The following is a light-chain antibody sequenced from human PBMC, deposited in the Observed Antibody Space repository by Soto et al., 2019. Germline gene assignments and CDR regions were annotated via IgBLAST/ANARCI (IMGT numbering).Light chain of an antibody. CDR1: QGISSS. Sequence: IQLTQSPSSLSASVGDRVTITCRAGQGISSSLAWYQQKPGKAPNLLISAASTLQTGVPSRFSGSGSGTEFALTVSSVQTEDFANYYCQQIDSYPLTFGHGTKLEI. V-gene: IGKV1-9*01. J-gene: IGKJ1*01. CDR2: AAS. CDR3: QQIDSYPLT.